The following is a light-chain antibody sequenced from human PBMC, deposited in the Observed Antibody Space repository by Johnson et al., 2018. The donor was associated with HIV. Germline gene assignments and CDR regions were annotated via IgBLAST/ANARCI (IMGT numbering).Light chain of an antibody. CDR1: SSNIGNNY. J-gene: IGLJ1*01. Sequence: QSVLTQPPSVSAAPGQKVTISCSGSSSNIGNNYVSWFQQLPGTAPKLLIYETYKRPSGIPDRFSGSKSGTSATLAITGLQTGDEADYYCGTWHSSLSTGGVYGSGTKVTAL. CDR2: ETY. V-gene: IGLV1-51*02. CDR3: GTWHSSLSTGGV.